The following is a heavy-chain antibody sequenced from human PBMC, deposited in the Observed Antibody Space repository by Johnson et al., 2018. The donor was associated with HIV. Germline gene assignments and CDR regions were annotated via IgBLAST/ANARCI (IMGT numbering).Heavy chain of an antibody. CDR1: GFTFSSYG. V-gene: IGHV3-30*02. Sequence: QMLLVESGGGLVQPGGSLRLSCAASGFTFSSYGMHWVRQAPGKGLEWVAYIQYDGSNKYYADSVKGRFTISRDNSKNTLYLQMNSLRAEDTAVYYCAKAGDYYDSSGYYDAFDIWGQGTMVTV. J-gene: IGHJ3*02. CDR2: IQYDGSNK. CDR3: AKAGDYYDSSGYYDAFDI. D-gene: IGHD3-22*01.